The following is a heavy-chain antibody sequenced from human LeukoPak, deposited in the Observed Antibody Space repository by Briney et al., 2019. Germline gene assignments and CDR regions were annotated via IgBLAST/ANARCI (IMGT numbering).Heavy chain of an antibody. V-gene: IGHV3-53*01. CDR2: IYSGGST. CDR3: AAFSA. J-gene: IGHJ4*02. Sequence: GGALRLSCGAPWVTGSSNYMRWVRPAPGKGLEWVSVIYSGGSTYYADSVKGRFTISRDNSKNTLYLQMNSLRAEDTAVYYCAAFSAWGQGTLVTVSS. CDR1: WVTGSSNY. D-gene: IGHD2/OR15-2a*01.